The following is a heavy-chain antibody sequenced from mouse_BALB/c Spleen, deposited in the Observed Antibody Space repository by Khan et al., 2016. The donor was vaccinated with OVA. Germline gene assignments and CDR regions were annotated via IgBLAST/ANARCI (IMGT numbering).Heavy chain of an antibody. D-gene: IGHD1-1*01. J-gene: IGHJ2*01. CDR2: ISYSGRT. Sequence: EVQLQESGPGLVKPSQSLSLTCTVTGYSITSDYAWNWIRQFPGNKLEWMGYISYSGRTSYNPSLKSRISITRDTSKNLFFLQLNSVTTEDTATYYWARSVTITTVVATDFDYWGQGTTLTVSS. CDR3: ARSVTITTVVATDFDY. CDR1: GYSITSDYA. V-gene: IGHV3-2*02.